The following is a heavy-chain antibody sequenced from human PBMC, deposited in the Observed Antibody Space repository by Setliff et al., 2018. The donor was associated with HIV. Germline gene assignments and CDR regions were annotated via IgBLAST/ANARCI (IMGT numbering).Heavy chain of an antibody. V-gene: IGHV4-34*01. CDR1: GGSFSAYY. J-gene: IGHJ5*02. Sequence: SETLSLTCAVYGGSFSAYYWTWIRQPPGKGLEWIGEISHGGSTSYNPSLKSRVTISLDTSKNQFSLNLTSVTAADTAVYYCARGLGGYCSSVSCYEADHWGQGTLVTVSS. CDR3: ARGLGGYCSSVSCYEADH. D-gene: IGHD2-2*01. CDR2: ISHGGST.